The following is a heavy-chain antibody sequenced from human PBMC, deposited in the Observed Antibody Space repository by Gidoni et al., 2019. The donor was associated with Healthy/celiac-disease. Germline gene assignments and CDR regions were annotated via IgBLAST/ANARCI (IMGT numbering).Heavy chain of an antibody. J-gene: IGHJ4*02. CDR1: AFTFSSYW. V-gene: IGHV3-7*01. D-gene: IGHD1-26*01. Sequence: EVQLVESGGGLVQPGGSLRLSCAASAFTFSSYWMSWVRQAPGKGLEWVANIKQDGSEKYYVDSVKGRFTISRDNAKNSLYLQMNSLRAEDTAVYYCARRSRWELPEDYFDYWGQGTLVTVSS. CDR2: IKQDGSEK. CDR3: ARRSRWELPEDYFDY.